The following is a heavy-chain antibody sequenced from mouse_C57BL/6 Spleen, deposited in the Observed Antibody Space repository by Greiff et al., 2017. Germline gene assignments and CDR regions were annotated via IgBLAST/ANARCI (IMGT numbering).Heavy chain of an antibody. CDR1: GFTFSSYA. V-gene: IGHV5-4*01. D-gene: IGHD1-1*01. CDR2: ISDGGSYT. J-gene: IGHJ2*01. CDR3: ARDGSSYEYYFDY. Sequence: EVKVVESGGGLVKPGGSLKLSCAASGFTFSSYAMSWVRQTPEKRLEWVATISDGGSYTYYPDNVKGRFTISRDNAKNNLYLQMSHLKSEDTAMYYCARDGSSYEYYFDYWGQGTTLTVSS.